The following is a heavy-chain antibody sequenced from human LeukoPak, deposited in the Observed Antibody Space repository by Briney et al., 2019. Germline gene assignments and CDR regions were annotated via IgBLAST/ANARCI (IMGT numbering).Heavy chain of an antibody. V-gene: IGHV4-59*08. CDR1: GGSISGYY. CDR2: IYYSGST. Sequence: SETLSLTCTVSGGSISGYYWSWIRQPPGKGLEWIGYIYYSGSTTYNPSLKTRVTMSVDTSKNQFSLKLSSVTAADTAVYYCARRNYGDYAPTPYYFDYWGQGTLVTVSS. J-gene: IGHJ4*02. CDR3: ARRNYGDYAPTPYYFDY. D-gene: IGHD4-17*01.